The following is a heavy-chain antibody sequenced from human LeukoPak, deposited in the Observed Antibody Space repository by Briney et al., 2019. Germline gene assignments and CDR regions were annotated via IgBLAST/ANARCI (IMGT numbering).Heavy chain of an antibody. Sequence: GGSLRLSCAASEFTFRNYNMNWVRQAPGKGLEWVSSISSGSRDIYYADSVKGRFTISRDNAKNSLSLQMNSLRVEDTAVYYCVSHIAAGRPYWYFDLWGRGTLVTVSS. V-gene: IGHV3-21*01. CDR2: ISSGSRDI. CDR3: VSHIAAGRPYWYFDL. D-gene: IGHD6-13*01. CDR1: EFTFRNYN. J-gene: IGHJ2*01.